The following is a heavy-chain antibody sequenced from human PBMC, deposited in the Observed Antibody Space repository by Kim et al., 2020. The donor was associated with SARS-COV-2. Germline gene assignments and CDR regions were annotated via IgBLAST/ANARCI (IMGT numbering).Heavy chain of an antibody. J-gene: IGHJ4*02. CDR2: TYWESKWII. V-gene: IGHV6-1*01. CDR3: VGQRHGSSWFD. Sequence: SQTLSLTCAISGDSVTSNSVAWNWIRQSPSRGLEWLGKTYWESKWIIHYAMAVETRISINPDIFENRFSLQLNSVTPEDTAVYYCVGQRHGSSWFDWSQGTQVPVSS. CDR1: GDSVTSNSVA. D-gene: IGHD6-13*01.